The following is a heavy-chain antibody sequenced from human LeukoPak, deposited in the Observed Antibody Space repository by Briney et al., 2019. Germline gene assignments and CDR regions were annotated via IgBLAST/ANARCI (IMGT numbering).Heavy chain of an antibody. CDR2: IYYSGSP. J-gene: IGHJ6*03. V-gene: IGHV4-59*01. CDR3: ARESRSPRIAAAANYYYYYMDV. CDR1: GDPISSYY. Sequence: PSETLFLTCTVPGDPISSYYWTWIRQTPGKGLEWIEYIYYSGSPNYDPSLKSRLNISVDTTKNQSSLKLSSVTAADTAVYYCARESRSPRIAAAANYYYYYMDVWGKGTTVTVSS. D-gene: IGHD6-13*01.